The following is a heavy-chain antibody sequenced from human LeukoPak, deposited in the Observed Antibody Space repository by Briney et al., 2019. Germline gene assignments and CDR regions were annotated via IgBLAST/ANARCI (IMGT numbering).Heavy chain of an antibody. V-gene: IGHV1-24*01. CDR3: ANSGSYPDAFDI. CDR1: GYTLTELS. Sequence: ASVKVSCKVSGYTLTELSMHWVRQAPGKGLEWMGGFDPEDGETIYAQKFQGRVTITADKSTSTAYMELSSLRSEDTAVYYCANSGSYPDAFDIWGQGTMVTVSS. D-gene: IGHD1-26*01. CDR2: FDPEDGET. J-gene: IGHJ3*02.